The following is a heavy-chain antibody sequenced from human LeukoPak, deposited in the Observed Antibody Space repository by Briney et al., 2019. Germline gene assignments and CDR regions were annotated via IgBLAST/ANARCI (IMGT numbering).Heavy chain of an antibody. CDR1: GFTYNSHE. Sequence: GGSLRLSCAASGFTYNSHEMNWVRKAPGKWLEWVTYISSSGNTIYYVHAGKGRFTISRDNANNSLYLQMNSLRAEDTAVYYCAELGITMIGGVWGKGTTVTISS. CDR2: ISSSGNTI. V-gene: IGHV3-48*03. CDR3: AELGITMIGGV. D-gene: IGHD3-10*02. J-gene: IGHJ6*04.